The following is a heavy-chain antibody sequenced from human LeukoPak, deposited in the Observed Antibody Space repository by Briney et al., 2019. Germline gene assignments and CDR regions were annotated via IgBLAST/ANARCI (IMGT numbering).Heavy chain of an antibody. CDR1: GGSFSGYY. CDR2: INHSGST. V-gene: IGHV4-34*01. CDR3: ARQDFWSGHLDY. Sequence: SETLSLTCAVYGGSFSGYYWGWIRQPPGKGLEWIGEINHSGSTNYNPSLKSRVTISLDTSKNQLSLKLSSVTAADTAVYYCARQDFWSGHLDYWGQETLVTVSS. D-gene: IGHD3-3*01. J-gene: IGHJ4*02.